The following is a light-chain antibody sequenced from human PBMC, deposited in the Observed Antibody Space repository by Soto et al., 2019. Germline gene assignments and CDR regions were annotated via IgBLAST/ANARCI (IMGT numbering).Light chain of an antibody. CDR3: CSYAGIITWV. J-gene: IGLJ3*02. CDR1: SNDIGGHNH. V-gene: IGLV2-23*02. Sequence: QSVLTQPASVSGSPGQSITISCTGTSNDIGGHNHVSWYQQHPGNSPKLIIYEVTERPSGVSNRFSASKSGTTASLTISGLQAEDEAHYYCCSYAGIITWVCGGGTKLTVL. CDR2: EVT.